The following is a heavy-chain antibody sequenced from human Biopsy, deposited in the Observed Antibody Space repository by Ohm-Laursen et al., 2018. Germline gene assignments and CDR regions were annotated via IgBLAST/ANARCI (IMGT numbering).Heavy chain of an antibody. Sequence: SLRLSCAASGFTFSSYAMNWVRQAPGKGLEWVSAITVSADTTYYADSVRGRFTVSRDNSQNTLYLQMSSLRSEDTAVYYCARDRIGGRGDPPDHWGQGTLVTVSS. CDR2: ITVSADTT. J-gene: IGHJ4*02. CDR1: GFTFSSYA. CDR3: ARDRIGGRGDPPDH. D-gene: IGHD3-10*01. V-gene: IGHV3-23*01.